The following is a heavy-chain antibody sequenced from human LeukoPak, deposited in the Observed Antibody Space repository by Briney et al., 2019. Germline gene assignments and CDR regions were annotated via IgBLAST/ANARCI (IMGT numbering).Heavy chain of an antibody. CDR3: ATDRGWRTSGYYLYFFEY. CDR1: GFIFTNYF. D-gene: IGHD3-3*01. V-gene: IGHV3-7*01. CDR2: IKHDGSEK. J-gene: IGHJ4*02. Sequence: GSLRLSCAASGFIFTNYFMSWVRQAPGKGLEWVASIKHDGSEKYYVDSVRGRFTISRDNTMNSLYLQMSSLRAEDTAVYYCATDRGWRTSGYYLYFFEYWGQGTLVTYSS.